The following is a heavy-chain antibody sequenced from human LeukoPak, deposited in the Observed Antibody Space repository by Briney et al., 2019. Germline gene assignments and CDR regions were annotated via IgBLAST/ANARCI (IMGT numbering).Heavy chain of an antibody. V-gene: IGHV4-39*01. CDR3: ARRYCSGGSCYSDNWFDP. J-gene: IGHJ5*02. Sequence: MASETLSRTCTGSGGSSSSSSYYWGWIRQPPGKGREWIGRIDYSGSTYYNPSRNSRITISVNTSKNQFSLKLSSVTAADTAVYYCARRYCSGGSCYSDNWFDPWGQGTLVTVSS. D-gene: IGHD2-15*01. CDR2: IDYSGST. CDR1: GGSSSSSSYY.